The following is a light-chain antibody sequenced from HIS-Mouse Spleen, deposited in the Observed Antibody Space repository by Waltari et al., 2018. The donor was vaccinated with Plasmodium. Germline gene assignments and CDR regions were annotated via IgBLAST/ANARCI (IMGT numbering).Light chain of an antibody. J-gene: IGKJ1*01. CDR3: QQYNNWPAWT. V-gene: IGKV3-15*01. Sequence: EIVMTQSPVTLSVSPGERATLSCRASQSVSSNLAWYQQKPGQAPRLLIYGASTRATGIPARFSGSGSGTEFTLTISSLQSEDFAVYYCQQYNNWPAWTFGQGP. CDR2: GAS. CDR1: QSVSSN.